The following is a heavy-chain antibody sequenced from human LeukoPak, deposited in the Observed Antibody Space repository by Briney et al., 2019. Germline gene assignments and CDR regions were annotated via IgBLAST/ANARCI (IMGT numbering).Heavy chain of an antibody. Sequence: SLTLPLTCPISGGSVYSNSVAWNWITPSPSRGLEWLGRTFYRSKKLQWYHDYAESVKSRITINPVTSRNQFSLQMVSVTPEDTAVYYCARQYYADSESYCPDFESWGQGTLVTVSS. CDR1: GGSVYSNSVA. CDR2: TFYRSKKLQWYH. CDR3: ARQYYADSESYCPDFES. V-gene: IGHV6-1*01. D-gene: IGHD3-10*01. J-gene: IGHJ4*02.